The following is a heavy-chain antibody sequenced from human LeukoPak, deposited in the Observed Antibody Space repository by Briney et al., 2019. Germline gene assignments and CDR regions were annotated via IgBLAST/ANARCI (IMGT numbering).Heavy chain of an antibody. D-gene: IGHD2-21*02. CDR2: ISYDGSNK. CDR1: GFTFSSYA. J-gene: IGHJ4*02. Sequence: GGSLRLSCAASGFTFSSYAMHWVRQAPGKGLEWVAVISYDGSNKYYADSVKGRFTISRDNSKNTLYLQMNSLRAEDTVVYYCARESLAYCGGDCSRSVIFDYWGQGTLVTVSS. V-gene: IGHV3-30-3*01. CDR3: ARESLAYCGGDCSRSVIFDY.